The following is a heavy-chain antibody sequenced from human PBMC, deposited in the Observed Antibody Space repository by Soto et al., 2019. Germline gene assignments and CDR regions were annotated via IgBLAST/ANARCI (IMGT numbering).Heavy chain of an antibody. D-gene: IGHD5-12*01. CDR3: ARGEWLHPNRFDY. Sequence: SETLSLTCAVYGGSFSGYYWSWIRQPPGKGLEWIGEINHSGSTNYNPSLKSRVTISVDTSKNQFSLKLSSVTAADTAVYYCARGEWLHPNRFDYWGQGTLVTVSS. J-gene: IGHJ4*02. CDR1: GGSFSGYY. CDR2: INHSGST. V-gene: IGHV4-34*01.